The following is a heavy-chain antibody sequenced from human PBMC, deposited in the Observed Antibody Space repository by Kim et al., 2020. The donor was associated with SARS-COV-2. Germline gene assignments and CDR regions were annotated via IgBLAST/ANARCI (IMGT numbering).Heavy chain of an antibody. J-gene: IGHJ6*02. CDR1: GGSISSYY. Sequence: SETLSLTCTVSGGSISSYYWSWIRQPPGKGLEWIGYIYYSGSTNYNPSLKSRVTISVDTSKNQFSLKLSSVTAADTAVYYCARQGYSSSSSNLGLLYYYYYGMDVWGQGTTVTVSS. CDR2: IYYSGST. CDR3: ARQGYSSSSSNLGLLYYYYYGMDV. V-gene: IGHV4-59*08. D-gene: IGHD6-13*01.